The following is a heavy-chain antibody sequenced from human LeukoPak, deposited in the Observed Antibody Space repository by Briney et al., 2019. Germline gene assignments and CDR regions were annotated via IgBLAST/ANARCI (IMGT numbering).Heavy chain of an antibody. CDR3: AKDNRRHYTSGPNPDSLH. CDR2: ISWNSGSI. J-gene: IGHJ4*02. CDR1: GNYW. V-gene: IGHV3-9*01. D-gene: IGHD6-19*01. Sequence: GGSLRLSCAASGNYWMHWVRQPPGKGLEWVSGISWNSGSIDYADSVKGRFTISRDNAKNSLYLQMNSLRVEDTAFYYCAKDNRRHYTSGPNPDSLHWGQGALVTVSS.